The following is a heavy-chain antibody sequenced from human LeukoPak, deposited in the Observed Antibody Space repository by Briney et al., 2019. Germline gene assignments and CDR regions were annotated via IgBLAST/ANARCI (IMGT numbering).Heavy chain of an antibody. CDR3: AMGLSGSYVDY. Sequence: GASVKVSCKASGGTFSSYAISWVRQAPGQGLEWMGRIIPILGIANYAQKFQGRVTITTDESTSTAYMELSSLRSEDTAVYYCAMGLSGSYVDYWGQGTLVTVSS. CDR1: GGTFSSYA. J-gene: IGHJ4*02. D-gene: IGHD1-26*01. V-gene: IGHV1-69*04. CDR2: IIPILGIA.